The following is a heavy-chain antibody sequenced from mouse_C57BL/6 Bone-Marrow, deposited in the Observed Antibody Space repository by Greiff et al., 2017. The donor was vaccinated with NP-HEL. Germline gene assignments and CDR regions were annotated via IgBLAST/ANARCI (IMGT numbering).Heavy chain of an antibody. CDR1: GFTFSDYG. D-gene: IGHD2-3*01. J-gene: IGHJ1*03. CDR3: ERQGLLRYFDV. V-gene: IGHV5-15*01. CDR2: ISNLAYSI. Sequence: EVNLVESGGGLVQPGGSLKLSCAASGFTFSDYGMAWVRQAPRKGPEWVAFISNLAYSIYYADTVTGRFTISSENAKNTLYLEMSSLRSEDTAMYYCERQGLLRYFDVWGTGTTVTVSS.